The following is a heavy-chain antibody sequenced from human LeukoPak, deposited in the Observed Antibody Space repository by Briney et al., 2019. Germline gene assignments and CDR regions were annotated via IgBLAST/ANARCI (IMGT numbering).Heavy chain of an antibody. CDR1: GYTFTGYY. CDR3: ARARSGVDFWSGYNYYYYMDV. J-gene: IGHJ6*03. D-gene: IGHD3-3*01. V-gene: IGHV1-69*05. Sequence: ASVKVSCKASGYTFTGYYMHWVRQAPGQGLEWMGGIIPIFGTANYAQKFQGRVTITTDESTSTAYMELSSLRSEDTAVYYCARARSGVDFWSGYNYYYYMDVWGKGTTVTVSS. CDR2: IIPIFGTA.